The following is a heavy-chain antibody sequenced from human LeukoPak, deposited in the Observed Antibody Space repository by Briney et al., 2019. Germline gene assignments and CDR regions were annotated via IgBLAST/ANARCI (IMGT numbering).Heavy chain of an antibody. CDR3: ATLREVAAAFDY. CDR1: GYTLTELS. Sequence: ASVKVSRKVSGYTLTELSMHWVRQAPGKGLEWMGGFDPEDGETIYAQKFQGRVTMTEDTSTDTAYMELSSLRSEDTAVYYCATLREVAAAFDYWGQGTLVTVSS. D-gene: IGHD6-13*01. J-gene: IGHJ4*02. V-gene: IGHV1-24*01. CDR2: FDPEDGET.